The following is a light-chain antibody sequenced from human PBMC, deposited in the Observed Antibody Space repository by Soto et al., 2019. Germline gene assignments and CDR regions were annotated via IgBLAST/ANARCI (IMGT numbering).Light chain of an antibody. CDR3: SSYTSSSTPVV. CDR1: SSDVGGYDY. CDR2: DVS. V-gene: IGLV2-14*03. Sequence: QSALTQPASVSGSPGQSITISCTGTSSDVGGYDYVSWYQHHPGKAPKLMIYDVSHRPSGVSNRFSGSKSGNTASLTISGLQAEDEADYYCSSYTSSSTPVVFGGGTKSPS. J-gene: IGLJ2*01.